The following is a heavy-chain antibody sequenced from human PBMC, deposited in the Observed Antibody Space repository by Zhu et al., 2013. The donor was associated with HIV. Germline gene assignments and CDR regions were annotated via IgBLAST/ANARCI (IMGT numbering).Heavy chain of an antibody. J-gene: IGHJ4*02. V-gene: IGHV1-18*01. CDR2: SALILVTA. D-gene: IGHD1-7*01. CDR1: GYTFSDYG. CDR3: ARAPPRTTQSFHLDY. Sequence: QVQLVQPGAEVKKPGAPVKVSCKASGYTFSDYGISWVRQAPGQGLEWWGGSALILVTATLHRKVQGRITMTTDTSTNTAYMELRSLRSDDTAVYFCARAPPRTTQSFHLDYWGRGTLVTVSS.